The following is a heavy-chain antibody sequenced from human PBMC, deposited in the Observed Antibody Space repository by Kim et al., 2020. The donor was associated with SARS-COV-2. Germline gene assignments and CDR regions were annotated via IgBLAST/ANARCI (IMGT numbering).Heavy chain of an antibody. Sequence: GRFTISRDNSKNTLYLQMNSLRAEDPAVYYCAKDAPDYYDSSGYYFPGWYWGQGTLVTVSS. CDR3: AKDAPDYYDSSGYYFPGWY. V-gene: IGHV3-30*02. D-gene: IGHD3-22*01. J-gene: IGHJ4*02.